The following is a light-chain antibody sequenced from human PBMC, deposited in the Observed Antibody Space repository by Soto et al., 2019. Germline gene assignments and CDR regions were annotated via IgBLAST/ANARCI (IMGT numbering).Light chain of an antibody. Sequence: EIVLTQSPGTLSLSPGERATLSCRASQSVSSNYLAWYQQKPGQAPKVLIYRASSRATDIPDRFSGSGSGTDFTLTISRLEPEDFAVYYCQQYGSSPLTFGGGNKVEIK. CDR2: RAS. CDR1: QSVSSNY. V-gene: IGKV3-20*01. J-gene: IGKJ4*01. CDR3: QQYGSSPLT.